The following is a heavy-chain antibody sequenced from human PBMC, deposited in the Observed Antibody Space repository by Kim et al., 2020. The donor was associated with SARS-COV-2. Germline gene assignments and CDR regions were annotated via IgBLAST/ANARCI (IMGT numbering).Heavy chain of an antibody. CDR3: ARASLDTYYYYYGMDV. V-gene: IGHV4-59*13. D-gene: IGHD5-18*01. CDR1: GGSISSYY. J-gene: IGHJ6*02. Sequence: SETLSLTCTVSGGSISSYYWSWIRQPPGKGLEWIGYIYYSGSTNYNPSLKSRVTISVDTSKNQFSLKLSSVTAADTAVYYCARASLDTYYYYYGMDVWGQGTTVTVSS. CDR2: IYYSGST.